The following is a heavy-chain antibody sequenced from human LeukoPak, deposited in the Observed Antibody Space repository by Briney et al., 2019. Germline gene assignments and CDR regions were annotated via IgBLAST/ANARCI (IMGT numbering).Heavy chain of an antibody. D-gene: IGHD5-24*01. J-gene: IGHJ4*02. CDR1: GFTFSNFG. Sequence: GGSLRLSCAASGFTFSNFGMYWVRQAPGKGLEWAAVISYDGSNKYHADSVKGRFTISRDNSKNTLYLQMNSLRLEDTAVYYCARDKYGYNTPIDYWGQGTLVTVSS. CDR2: ISYDGSNK. V-gene: IGHV3-30-3*01. CDR3: ARDKYGYNTPIDY.